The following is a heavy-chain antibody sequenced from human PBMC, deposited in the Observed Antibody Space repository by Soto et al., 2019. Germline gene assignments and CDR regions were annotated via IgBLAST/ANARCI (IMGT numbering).Heavy chain of an antibody. J-gene: IGHJ3*02. V-gene: IGHV3-30*04. CDR3: PGRSFPYSGSPLEPWSDALDI. Sequence: QVQLVESGGGVVQPGRSLRLSCAASGFSISTYALHWVRQAPGKGPEWVAIISYNGNNKHYADSVKGRFTISRDHSKNTAHLQMNSLRVEDTAMYYCPGRSFPYSGSPLEPWSDALDIWGQGTIVTVSS. CDR1: GFSISTYA. CDR2: ISYNGNNK. D-gene: IGHD1-26*01.